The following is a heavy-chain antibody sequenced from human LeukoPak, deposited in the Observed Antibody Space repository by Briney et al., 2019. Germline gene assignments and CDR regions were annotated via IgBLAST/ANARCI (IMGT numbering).Heavy chain of an antibody. CDR1: GGSISSSSYY. V-gene: IGHV4-39*07. J-gene: IGHJ4*02. CDR3: ARRSKLHKTTFLVDY. D-gene: IGHD2/OR15-2a*01. CDR2: IYYSGST. Sequence: SETLSLTCTVSGGSISSSSYYWGWIRQPPGKGLEWIGSIYYSGSTYYNPSLKSRVTISVDTSKNQFSLKLSSVTAADTAVYYCARRSKLHKTTFLVDYWGQGTLVTVSS.